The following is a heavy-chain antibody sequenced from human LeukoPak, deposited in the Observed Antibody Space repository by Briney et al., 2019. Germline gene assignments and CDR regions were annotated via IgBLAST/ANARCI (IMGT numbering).Heavy chain of an antibody. V-gene: IGHV4-39*07. CDR3: ARHGPNRRRGYSYGYRVHDAFDI. CDR2: IYYSGST. J-gene: IGHJ3*02. Sequence: PSETLSLTCTVSGGSISSSSYYWGWIRQPPGKGLEWIGSIYYSGSTYYNPSLKSRVTISVDTSKNQFSLKLSSVTAADTAVYYCARHGPNRRRGYSYGYRVHDAFDIWGQGTMVTVSS. D-gene: IGHD5-18*01. CDR1: GGSISSSSYY.